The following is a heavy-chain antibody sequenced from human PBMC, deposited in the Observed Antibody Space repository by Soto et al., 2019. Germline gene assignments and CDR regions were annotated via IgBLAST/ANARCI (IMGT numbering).Heavy chain of an antibody. V-gene: IGHV4-59*01. Sequence: SETLSLTCTVSGGSISSYYWSWIRQPPGKGLEWIAYIYYSGSTNYNPSLKSRVTISVDTSKNQFSLKLSSVTAADTAVYYCARRVYYDHNNWFDPWGQGTLVTVSS. CDR2: IYYSGST. D-gene: IGHD3-3*01. CDR3: ARRVYYDHNNWFDP. J-gene: IGHJ5*02. CDR1: GGSISSYY.